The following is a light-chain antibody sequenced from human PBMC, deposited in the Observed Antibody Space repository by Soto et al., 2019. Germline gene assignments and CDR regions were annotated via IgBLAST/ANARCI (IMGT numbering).Light chain of an antibody. CDR2: TND. J-gene: IGLJ3*02. V-gene: IGLV1-47*01. CDR1: DSNIRTKY. CDR3: AAWDDSLSGRV. Sequence: QSVLTQPPSASGAPGQRVTISCSGSDSNIRTKYVTWYQQLPGTAPKLLIYTNDQRPSGVPDRFSGSKSGTSASLAISGLRSEDEADYFCAAWDDSLSGRVFGGGTKLTVL.